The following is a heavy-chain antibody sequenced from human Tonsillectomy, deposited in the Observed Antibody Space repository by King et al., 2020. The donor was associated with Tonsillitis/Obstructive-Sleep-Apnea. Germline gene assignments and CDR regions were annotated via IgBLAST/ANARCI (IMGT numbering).Heavy chain of an antibody. V-gene: IGHV3-30*04. CDR3: ARDSTVTQFDY. CDR1: GFTFSSYA. J-gene: IGHJ4*02. Sequence: VQLVESGGGVVQPGRSLRLSCAASGFTFSSYAMHWVRQAPGKGLEWVAVISYDGSNKYYADSVKGRFTISRDNSKNTLYLQMNSLRAEVTAVYYCARDSTVTQFDYWGQGTLVTVSS. D-gene: IGHD4-17*01. CDR2: ISYDGSNK.